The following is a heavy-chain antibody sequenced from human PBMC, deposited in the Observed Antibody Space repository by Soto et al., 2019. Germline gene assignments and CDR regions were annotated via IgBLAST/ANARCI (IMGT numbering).Heavy chain of an antibody. CDR3: ARNINYYHPGDVAFDI. CDR2: MNPNSGNT. D-gene: IGHD3-10*01. CDR1: GYTFTSYD. V-gene: IGHV1-8*01. J-gene: IGHJ3*02. Sequence: QVQLVQSGAEVKKPGASVKVSCKASGYTFTSYDINWVRQATGQGLEWMGWMNPNSGNTGHAQKFQGRVTKTRTTSISKTYKEMTSLRSQDTAVYYTARNINYYHPGDVAFDIWGQGKMVTVSS.